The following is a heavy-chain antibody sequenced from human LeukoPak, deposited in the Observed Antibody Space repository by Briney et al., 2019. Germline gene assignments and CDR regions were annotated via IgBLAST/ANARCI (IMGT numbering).Heavy chain of an antibody. CDR1: GFTFSNNV. Sequence: GGSLRLSCEASGFTFSNNVMNWVRQAPGKGLEWVSSIRGSGDVTYYADSVKGRFTISRDNSKNTLYLQMNSLRAEDTAVYYCAKSSGSSRSFDYWGQGTLVTVSS. J-gene: IGHJ4*02. D-gene: IGHD6-13*01. V-gene: IGHV3-23*01. CDR3: AKSSGSSRSFDY. CDR2: IRGSGDVT.